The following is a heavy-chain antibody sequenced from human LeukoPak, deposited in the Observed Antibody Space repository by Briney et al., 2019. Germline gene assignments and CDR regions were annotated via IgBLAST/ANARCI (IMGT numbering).Heavy chain of an antibody. V-gene: IGHV3-21*01. D-gene: IGHD2-21*02. CDR3: ARGGVTAIRSDPFDI. CDR1: GFTFSTYD. J-gene: IGHJ3*02. Sequence: PGGSLRLSCAASGFTFSTYDMTWVRQAPGKGLEWVSSITDSSSYIYYGDSVKGRFTISRDNARNSLYLQMNSLRAEDTAVYYCARGGVTAIRSDPFDIWGQGTMVTVSS. CDR2: ITDSSSYI.